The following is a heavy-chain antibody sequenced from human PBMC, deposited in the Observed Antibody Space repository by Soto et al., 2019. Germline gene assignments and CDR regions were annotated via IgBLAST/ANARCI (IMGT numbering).Heavy chain of an antibody. CDR2: IKSDGSST. CDR3: ARSVRSGSFPYYYYAMD. Sequence: GGSLRLSCAASGFTSSNYWMHWVRQAPGEGLVWVSRIKSDGSSTSYADSVKGRFTISRDNAKNTLDLQMHGLRAEDMAVYYCARSVRSGSFPYYYYAMD. V-gene: IGHV3-74*01. J-gene: IGHJ6*01. D-gene: IGHD3-10*01. CDR1: GFTSSNYW.